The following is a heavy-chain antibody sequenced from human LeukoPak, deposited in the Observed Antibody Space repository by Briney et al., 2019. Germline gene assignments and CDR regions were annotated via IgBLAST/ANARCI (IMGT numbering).Heavy chain of an antibody. J-gene: IGHJ4*02. V-gene: IGHV3-33*01. D-gene: IGHD7-27*01. CDR1: GFTFSSYG. CDR3: ARANWDAFDY. Sequence: GGSLRLSCAASGFTFSSYGMHWVRQAPGKGLEWVAVIWYDGSNKYYADSVKGRFTISRDNAKNSLYLQMNSLRAEDTAVYYCARANWDAFDYWGQGTLVTVSS. CDR2: IWYDGSNK.